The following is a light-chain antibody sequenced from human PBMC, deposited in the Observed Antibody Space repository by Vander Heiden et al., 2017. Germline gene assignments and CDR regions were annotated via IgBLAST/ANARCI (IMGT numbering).Light chain of an antibody. CDR3: QHDDSWLPG. Sequence: IVMTQSPATLSVSPGERATLSCRASQSVSSNLAWYQQKPGQAPRLLIYGASTRASGVPARFSGSGSGTEFTLTISSLQSADFAVYYCQHDDSWLPGFGQGTKVEIK. CDR2: GAS. J-gene: IGKJ1*01. CDR1: QSVSSN. V-gene: IGKV3-15*01.